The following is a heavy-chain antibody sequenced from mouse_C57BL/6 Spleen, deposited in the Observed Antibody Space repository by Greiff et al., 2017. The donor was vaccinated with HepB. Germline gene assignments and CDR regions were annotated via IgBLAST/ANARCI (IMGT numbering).Heavy chain of an antibody. Sequence: VQLKESGGGLVQPGGSLSLSCAASGFTFTDYYMSWVRQPPGKALEWLGFIRNKANGYTTEYSASVKGRFTISRDNSQSILYLQMNALRAEDSATYYWARWLVATRAMDYWGQGTSVTVSS. CDR1: GFTFTDYY. D-gene: IGHD1-1*01. V-gene: IGHV7-3*01. CDR2: IRNKANGYTT. J-gene: IGHJ4*01. CDR3: ARWLVATRAMDY.